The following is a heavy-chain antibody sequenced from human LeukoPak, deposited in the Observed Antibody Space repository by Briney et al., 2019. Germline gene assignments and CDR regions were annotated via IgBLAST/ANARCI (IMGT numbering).Heavy chain of an antibody. CDR2: ISGSGGST. J-gene: IGHJ4*02. CDR1: GFTFSNYA. CDR3: ARVFWSGCPDY. D-gene: IGHD3-3*01. Sequence: GGSLRLSCAVSGFTFSNYAMNWVRQAPGKGLEWVSAISGSGGSTYYADSVKGRFTISRDNSKNTLYLQMNSLRAEDTAVYYCARVFWSGCPDYWGQGTLVTVSS. V-gene: IGHV3-23*01.